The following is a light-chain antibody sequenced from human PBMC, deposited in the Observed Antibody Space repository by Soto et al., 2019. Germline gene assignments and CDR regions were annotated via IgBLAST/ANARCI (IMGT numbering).Light chain of an antibody. CDR2: DVH. CDR1: SSDVGYYNY. V-gene: IGLV2-14*03. Sequence: QSVLTQPASVSGSPGQSITISCTGTSSDVGYYNYVSWYQQHPGKAPKLMIYDVHYRPSGVSDRFSGSKSGNTASLTLSGLQAEDEADYYRSSYTSSSTLVFGTGTKLTVL. J-gene: IGLJ1*01. CDR3: SSYTSSSTLV.